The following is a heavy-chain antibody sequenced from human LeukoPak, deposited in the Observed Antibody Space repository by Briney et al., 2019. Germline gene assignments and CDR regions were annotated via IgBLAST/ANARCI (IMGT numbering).Heavy chain of an antibody. J-gene: IGHJ4*02. CDR3: ASYDSSGYYYAY. CDR2: IYHSGST. CDR1: GGSISSSNW. Sequence: NPSETLSLTCAVSGGSISSSNWWSWVRQPPGKGLEWIGEIYHSGSTNYNPSLKSRVTISVDKSKNQFSLKLSPVTAADTAVYYCASYDSSGYYYAYWGQGTLVTVSS. D-gene: IGHD3-22*01. V-gene: IGHV4-4*02.